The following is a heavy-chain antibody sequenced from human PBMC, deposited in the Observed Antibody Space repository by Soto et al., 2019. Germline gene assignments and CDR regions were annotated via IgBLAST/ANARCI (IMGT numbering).Heavy chain of an antibody. CDR2: TGTRRKYT. J-gene: IGHJ3*02. V-gene: IGHV3-48*02. CDR1: GYALRDYS. Sequence: VGSLRLSCAASGYALRDYSMNWVRQAPGKGLEWVSYTGTRRKYTFYADSVRGRFTISRDDARNSVYLQLNSLRDEDTAVYYCVRDRDWAFDIWGQGTMVTVSS. D-gene: IGHD3-9*01. CDR3: VRDRDWAFDI.